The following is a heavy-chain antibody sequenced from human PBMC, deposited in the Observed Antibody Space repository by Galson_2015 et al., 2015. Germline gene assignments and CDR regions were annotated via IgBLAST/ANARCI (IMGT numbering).Heavy chain of an antibody. CDR2: ISYDGSNK. Sequence: SLRLSCAASGFTFSSYGMHWVRQAPGKGLEWVAVISYDGSNKYYADSVKGRFTISRDNSKNTLYLQMNSLRAEDTAVYYCAKGGRLVWAYFDYWGQGTLVTVSS. J-gene: IGHJ4*02. V-gene: IGHV3-30*18. D-gene: IGHD2-8*01. CDR1: GFTFSSYG. CDR3: AKGGRLVWAYFDY.